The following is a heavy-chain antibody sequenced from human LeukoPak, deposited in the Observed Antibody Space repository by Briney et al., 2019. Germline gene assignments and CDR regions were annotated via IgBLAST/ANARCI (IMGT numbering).Heavy chain of an antibody. CDR2: ISSSGSTV. J-gene: IGHJ4*02. CDR1: GFTFSSYE. CDR3: VGFGGIPNYYGSGPRPENNY. V-gene: IGHV3-48*03. D-gene: IGHD3-10*01. Sequence: PGGSLRLSCAASGFTFSSYEMNWVRQAPGKGLEWVSYISSSGSTVYYADSVKGRFTISRDNAKNSLYLQMNSLRVEDTAVYYCVGFGGIPNYYGSGPRPENNYWGQGTLVTVSS.